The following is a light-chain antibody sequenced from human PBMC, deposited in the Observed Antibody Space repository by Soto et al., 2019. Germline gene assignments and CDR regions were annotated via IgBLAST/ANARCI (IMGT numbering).Light chain of an antibody. J-gene: IGKJ1*01. V-gene: IGKV3-20*01. Sequence: EIVLTQSPGTLSLSPGERATLSCRASQSVTSSYLTWYQQKPGQAPRLLIYGASSRAAGIPDRFSGRGSGTDFTLTINRLEPEDCAVYYCQQYGTSLSWTFGQGTKVEIK. CDR3: QQYGTSLSWT. CDR1: QSVTSSY. CDR2: GAS.